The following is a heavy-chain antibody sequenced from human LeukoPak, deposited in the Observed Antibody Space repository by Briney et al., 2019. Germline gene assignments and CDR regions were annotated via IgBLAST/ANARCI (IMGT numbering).Heavy chain of an antibody. J-gene: IGHJ4*02. Sequence: PGGSLRLSCAASGFRFSGFWMSWVRQAPGKGPEWVANINQESSEKYYVDSVRGRFIISRDNAKNSLSLQMNSLRVEDTAVYYCAREVDRSFGYWAREMWSPSPQ. CDR1: GFRFSGFW. CDR3: AREVDRSFGY. D-gene: IGHD1-26*01. CDR2: INQESSEK. V-gene: IGHV3-7*01.